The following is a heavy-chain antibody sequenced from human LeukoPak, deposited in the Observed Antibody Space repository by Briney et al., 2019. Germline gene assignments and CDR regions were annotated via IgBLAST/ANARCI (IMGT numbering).Heavy chain of an antibody. Sequence: GGSLRLSCAASGFTFGNSWVHWVRQAPGKGLVWVSATTGSGSSTHYADSVKGRFTISRDNSRNTLYLQMNSLRVEDTAVYFCAKCRGAGTYFKNPLGFWGQRTLVTVSS. V-gene: IGHV3-23*01. CDR2: TTGSGSST. CDR3: AKCRGAGTYFKNPLGF. CDR1: GFTFGNSW. D-gene: IGHD3-10*01. J-gene: IGHJ4*02.